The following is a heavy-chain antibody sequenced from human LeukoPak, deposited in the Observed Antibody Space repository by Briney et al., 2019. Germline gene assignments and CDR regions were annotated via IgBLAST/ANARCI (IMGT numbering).Heavy chain of an antibody. Sequence: SETLSLTCTVSGGSISTYYWSWIRQSQGKGLEWIGNIYYSGSTNYNPSLKSRVTISVDTSKNQFSLKLSSVTAADTAVYYCARQRVSAWFDPWGQGTLVTVSS. CDR2: IYYSGST. J-gene: IGHJ5*02. CDR3: ARQRVSAWFDP. D-gene: IGHD6-13*01. V-gene: IGHV4-59*01. CDR1: GGSISTYY.